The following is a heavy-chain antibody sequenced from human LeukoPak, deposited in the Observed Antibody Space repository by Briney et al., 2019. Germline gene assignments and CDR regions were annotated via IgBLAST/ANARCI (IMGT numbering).Heavy chain of an antibody. CDR3: ARGRTYYYDSSGQTFDY. CDR1: GGSISSYY. V-gene: IGHV4-59*01. D-gene: IGHD3-22*01. CDR2: IYYSGST. J-gene: IGHJ4*02. Sequence: SETLSLTCTVSGGSISSYYWSWIRQPPGKGLEWIGYIYYSGSTNYNPSLKSRVTISIATSTYQFSLKLSSVTAADTAVDYCARGRTYYYDSSGQTFDYWGQGTLVTVSS.